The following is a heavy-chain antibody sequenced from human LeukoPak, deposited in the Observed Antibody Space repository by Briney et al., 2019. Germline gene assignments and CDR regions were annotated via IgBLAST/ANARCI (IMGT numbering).Heavy chain of an antibody. J-gene: IGHJ5*02. Sequence: ASVKVSCKASGYTFTSYAMNWVRRAPGQGLEWMGWINTNTGNPTYAQGFTGRFVFSLDTSVSTAYLQISSLKAEDTAVYYCARDWSSSLSDWFDPWGQGTLVTVSS. V-gene: IGHV7-4-1*02. CDR1: GYTFTSYA. D-gene: IGHD6-13*01. CDR2: INTNTGNP. CDR3: ARDWSSSLSDWFDP.